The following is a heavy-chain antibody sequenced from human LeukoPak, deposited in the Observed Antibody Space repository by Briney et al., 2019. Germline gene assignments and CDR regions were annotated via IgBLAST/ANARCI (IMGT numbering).Heavy chain of an antibody. V-gene: IGHV4-59*01. Sequence: SETLSLTCTVSGGSISSYYWSWIRQPPGKGLEWIGYIYYSGSTNYNPPLKSRVTISVDTSKNQFSLKLSSVTAADTAVYYCARVKVIDAFDIWGQGTMVTVSS. CDR2: IYYSGST. D-gene: IGHD3-22*01. CDR3: ARVKVIDAFDI. J-gene: IGHJ3*02. CDR1: GGSISSYY.